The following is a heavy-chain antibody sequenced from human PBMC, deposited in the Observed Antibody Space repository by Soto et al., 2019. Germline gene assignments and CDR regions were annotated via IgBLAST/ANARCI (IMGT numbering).Heavy chain of an antibody. Sequence: ASVKVSCKVSGYTLTELSMHWVRQAPGKGLEWIGGFDPEDGETIYAQKFQGRVTMTEDTSTDTAYMELSSLRSEDTAVYYCATDRSRGGYCSGGSCYSSLGAFDIWGQGTMVTVSS. CDR2: FDPEDGET. CDR1: GYTLTELS. V-gene: IGHV1-24*01. CDR3: ATDRSRGGYCSGGSCYSSLGAFDI. J-gene: IGHJ3*02. D-gene: IGHD2-15*01.